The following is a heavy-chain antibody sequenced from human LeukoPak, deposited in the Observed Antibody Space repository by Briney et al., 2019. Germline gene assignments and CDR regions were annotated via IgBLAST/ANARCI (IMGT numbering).Heavy chain of an antibody. CDR1: GGTFSSYG. D-gene: IGHD1-26*01. Sequence: SVKVSCKASGGTFSSYGISWVRQAPGQGLEWMGGIIPIFATTNYAQKFQGRVTITADESTRTAYMELRSLRSEDMAVYYCAKVGATRPAELDYWGQGTLVTVSS. V-gene: IGHV1-69*13. J-gene: IGHJ4*02. CDR2: IIPIFATT. CDR3: AKVGATRPAELDY.